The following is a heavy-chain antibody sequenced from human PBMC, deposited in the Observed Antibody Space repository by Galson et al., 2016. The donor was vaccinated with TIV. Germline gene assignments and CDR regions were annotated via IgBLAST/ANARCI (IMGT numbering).Heavy chain of an antibody. CDR3: AKESDWGVAEFDF. V-gene: IGHV1-2*02. CDR2: INPGNGDT. D-gene: IGHD2-21*01. CDR1: GYRFIGYY. J-gene: IGHJ4*02. Sequence: SVKVSCKASGYRFIGYYIHWVRQAPGRGPEWMGCINPGNGDTKYAQIFQGSVTQTWDTSVSTAYMELTSLRSDDTAVYFCAKESDWGVAEFDFWGQGTPVSVSS.